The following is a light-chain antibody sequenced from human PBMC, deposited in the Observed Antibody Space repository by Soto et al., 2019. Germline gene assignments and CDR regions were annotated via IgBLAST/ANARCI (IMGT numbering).Light chain of an antibody. CDR2: AVR. V-gene: IGLV2-11*01. Sequence: QSVLTQPHSVSGSPGQSVTISCTGTNSDVGRYNSVSWYQHLPGKAPQLIISAVRQRPSGVPDRFSGSKSGNTASLTISGLQTDDEADYFCFSYTANDNWVFGGGTK. CDR3: FSYTANDNWV. CDR1: NSDVGRYNS. J-gene: IGLJ3*02.